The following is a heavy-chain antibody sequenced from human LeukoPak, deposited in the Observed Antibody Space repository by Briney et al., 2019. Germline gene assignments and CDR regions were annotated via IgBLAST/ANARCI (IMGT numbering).Heavy chain of an antibody. CDR1: GFTFSSYG. J-gene: IGHJ4*02. CDR2: ISSSGSI. Sequence: GGPLRLSCVASGFTFSSYGMNWVRQAPGKGLEWVSYISSSGSIYYADSVKGRFTISRGNAKNSLYLQMNSLRDEDTAVYYCARRFDSWGQGTLVAVSS. CDR3: ARRFDS. V-gene: IGHV3-48*02.